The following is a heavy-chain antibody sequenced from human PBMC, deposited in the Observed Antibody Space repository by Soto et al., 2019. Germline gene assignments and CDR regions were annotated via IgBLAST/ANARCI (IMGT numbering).Heavy chain of an antibody. CDR1: GFTFSSYA. Sequence: GGSLRLSCAASGFTFSSYAMSWVRQAPGKGLEWVSAISGSGGSTYYADSVKGRFTISRDNSKNTLYLQMNSLRAEGTAVYYCAKAPKRGYSYGSYYYGMDVWGQGTTVTVSS. D-gene: IGHD5-18*01. J-gene: IGHJ6*02. CDR3: AKAPKRGYSYGSYYYGMDV. V-gene: IGHV3-23*01. CDR2: ISGSGGST.